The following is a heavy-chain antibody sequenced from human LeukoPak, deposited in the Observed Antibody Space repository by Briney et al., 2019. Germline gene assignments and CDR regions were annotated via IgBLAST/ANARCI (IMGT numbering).Heavy chain of an antibody. J-gene: IGHJ4*02. V-gene: IGHV3-21*01. CDR2: ISSSSSFI. CDR1: GFTFSRYS. D-gene: IGHD6-25*01. CDR3: ARGSSAGFMDFDY. Sequence: GGSLRLSCAASGFTFSRYSMNWVRQAPGKGLEWVSSISSSSSFIYYADSVKGRFTISRDNAKNSLYLQMNSLRAEDTVVYYCARGSSAGFMDFDYWGQGTLVTVSS.